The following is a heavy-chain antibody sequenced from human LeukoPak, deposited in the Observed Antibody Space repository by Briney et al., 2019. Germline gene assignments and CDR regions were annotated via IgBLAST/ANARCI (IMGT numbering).Heavy chain of an antibody. D-gene: IGHD3-10*01. CDR3: ARGPWFGNFFPYYYYMDV. Sequence: PSETLSLTCAVYGGSFSGDYWSWIRQPPGKGLEWLGEINHSGRTNYNPSLRSRVTVSADTSKIQFSLKLNSVTAADTAVYYCARGPWFGNFFPYYYYMDVWGKGTTVTVSS. CDR2: INHSGRT. V-gene: IGHV4-34*01. J-gene: IGHJ6*03. CDR1: GGSFSGDY.